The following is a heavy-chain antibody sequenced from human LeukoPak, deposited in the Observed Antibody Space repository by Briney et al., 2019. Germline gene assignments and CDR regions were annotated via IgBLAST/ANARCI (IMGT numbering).Heavy chain of an antibody. CDR1: GFTFSSYW. CDR2: IKQDGSEK. D-gene: IGHD3-10*01. V-gene: IGHV3-7*01. J-gene: IGHJ6*03. Sequence: SGGSLRLSCAASGFTFSSYWMSWVRQASGKGLEWVANIKQDGSEKYYVDSVKGRFTISRDNAKNSLYLQMNSLRAEDTAVYYCARGAPVVRGVMSSYYYYYMDVWGKGTTVTISS. CDR3: ARGAPVVRGVMSSYYYYYMDV.